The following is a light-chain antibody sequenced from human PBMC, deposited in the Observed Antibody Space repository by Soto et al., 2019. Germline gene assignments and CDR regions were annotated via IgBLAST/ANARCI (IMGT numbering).Light chain of an antibody. J-gene: IGKJ4*02. CDR3: HQRSNWPLT. V-gene: IGKV3-11*01. CDR2: DAS. CDR1: QSVSSY. Sequence: EIEMTQSPATLSLSPGERATLSCRASQSVSSYLSWYQQKPGQAPRLLIYDASSRATGIPARFSGSGSGTDFTLTISSLEAEDFAVYYCHQRSNWPLTFGRGTKVDIK.